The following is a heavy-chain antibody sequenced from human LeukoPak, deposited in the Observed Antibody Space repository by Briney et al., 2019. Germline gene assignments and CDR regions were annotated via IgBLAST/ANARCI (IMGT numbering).Heavy chain of an antibody. CDR1: GYTFTSYA. J-gene: IGHJ4*02. Sequence: ASVKVSRTASGYTFTSYAMHWVRQAPGQRLEWMGWINAGNGNTEYSQKFQGRVTITRDTSASTAYMELSSLRSEDTAVYYCARALGQFDYWGQGTLVTVSS. CDR2: INAGNGNT. V-gene: IGHV1-3*01. CDR3: ARALGQFDY.